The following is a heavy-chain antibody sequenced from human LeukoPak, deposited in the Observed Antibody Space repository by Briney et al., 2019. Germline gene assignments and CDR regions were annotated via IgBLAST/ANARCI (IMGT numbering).Heavy chain of an antibody. J-gene: IGHJ4*02. CDR3: ARVSYGDYYFDY. V-gene: IGHV1-46*01. CDR1: GYTFTSYY. CDR2: INPSGGST. Sequence: GASVKVSCKASGYTFTSYYMHWVRQAPGQGLEWMGIINPSGGSTSYAQRFQGRVTMTRDTSTSTVYMELSSLRSEDTAVYYCARVSYGDYYFDYWGQGTLVTVSS. D-gene: IGHD4-17*01.